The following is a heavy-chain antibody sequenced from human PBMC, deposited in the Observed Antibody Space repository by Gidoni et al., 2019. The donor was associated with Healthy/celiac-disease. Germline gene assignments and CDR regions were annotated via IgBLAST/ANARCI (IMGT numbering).Heavy chain of an antibody. D-gene: IGHD3-22*01. J-gene: IGHJ4*02. CDR1: GFTFSSYA. CDR3: AKTYYYDSSGYYYFDY. Sequence: EVQLLESGGGLVQPGGSLRLSCAASGFTFSSYAMSWVRPAPGKGLEWVSAIRGSGGSQYYADSVKGRFTISRDNSKNTLYLQMNSLRAEDTAVYYCAKTYYYDSSGYYYFDYWGQGTLVTVSS. CDR2: IRGSGGSQ. V-gene: IGHV3-23*01.